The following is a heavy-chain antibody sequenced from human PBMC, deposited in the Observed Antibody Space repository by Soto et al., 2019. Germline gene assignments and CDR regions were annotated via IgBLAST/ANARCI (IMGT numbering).Heavy chain of an antibody. CDR2: IYYSGST. V-gene: IGHV4-39*01. J-gene: IGHJ6*02. CDR1: GGSISSSSYY. Sequence: SETLSLTCTVSGGSISSSSYYWGWIRQPPGNGLEWIGSIYYSGSTYYNPSLKSRVTISVDTSKNQFSLELSFVTAADTDVYYCASGRWLQFYYYYYYGMDVWGQGTTVTVSS. CDR3: ASGRWLQFYYYYYYGMDV. D-gene: IGHD5-12*01.